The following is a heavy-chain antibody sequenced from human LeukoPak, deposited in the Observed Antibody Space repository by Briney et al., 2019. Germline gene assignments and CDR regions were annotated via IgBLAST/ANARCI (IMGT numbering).Heavy chain of an antibody. V-gene: IGHV4-39*07. Sequence: PETLSLTCTVSGGSISSSSYYWGWIRQPPGKGLEWIGSIYYSGSTYYNPSLKSRVTISVDTSKNQFSLMLRSVTAADTAVYYCARDHLPAGAPGYYMDVWGKGPTVTVSS. D-gene: IGHD4/OR15-4a*01. CDR3: ARDHLPAGAPGYYMDV. CDR2: IYYSGST. J-gene: IGHJ6*03. CDR1: GGSISSSSYY.